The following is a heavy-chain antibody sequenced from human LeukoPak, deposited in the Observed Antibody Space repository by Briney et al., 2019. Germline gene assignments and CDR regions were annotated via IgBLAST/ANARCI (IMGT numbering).Heavy chain of an antibody. D-gene: IGHD6-13*01. Sequence: SETLSLTCAVSGYSISSGYYWGWIRQPPGKGLEWIGSIYHSESASYNPSLKNRVTISVDTSKNQFSLKLSSVTAADTAVYHCARHRGPAAGRFDPWGQGTLVTVSS. CDR2: IYHSESA. J-gene: IGHJ5*02. CDR3: ARHRGPAAGRFDP. CDR1: GYSISSGYY. V-gene: IGHV4-38-2*01.